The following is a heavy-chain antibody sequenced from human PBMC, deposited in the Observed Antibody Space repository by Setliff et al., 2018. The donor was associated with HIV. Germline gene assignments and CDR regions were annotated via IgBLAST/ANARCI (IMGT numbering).Heavy chain of an antibody. Sequence: GGSLRLSCVASGFTFSSYSMNWVRQAPGKGLVWVSRLNNDGGSTDYADSVKGRFTISRDNAKNTLYLQMNSLRAEDTAVYYCSRDPEGYYDSSGYYRRGFLNYWGQGTLVTVPQ. CDR2: LNNDGGST. D-gene: IGHD3-22*01. J-gene: IGHJ4*02. CDR3: SRDPEGYYDSSGYYRRGFLNY. CDR1: GFTFSSYS. V-gene: IGHV3-74*01.